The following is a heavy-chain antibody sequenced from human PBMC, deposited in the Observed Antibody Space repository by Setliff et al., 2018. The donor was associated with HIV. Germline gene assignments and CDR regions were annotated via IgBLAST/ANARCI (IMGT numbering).Heavy chain of an antibody. V-gene: IGHV4-34*01. D-gene: IGHD3-10*01. CDR2: INHSGST. CDR1: GGSLSGYY. CDR3: ARLWFGESH. J-gene: IGHJ4*02. Sequence: PSETLSLTCAVYGGSLSGYYWSWIRQPPGKGLEWFGEINHSGSTNYNPSLKSRVTISVDTSKNQFSLKLSSATAADTAVYYCARLWFGESHWGQGTLVTVSS.